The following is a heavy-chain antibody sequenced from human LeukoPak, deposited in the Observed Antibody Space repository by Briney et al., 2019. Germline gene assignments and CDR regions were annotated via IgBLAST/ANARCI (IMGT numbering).Heavy chain of an antibody. Sequence: PGGSLRLSCAASGFTFSSSGMHWVRQAPGRGLEWVAFIQHDGTKTYYADSVKGRFTISRDSYEDTLYLQMNILRTDDTAVYYCAKGAFVRLGELSPHWGQGTLVTVSS. D-gene: IGHD3-16*02. CDR3: AKGAFVRLGELSPH. V-gene: IGHV3-30*02. CDR1: GFTFSSSG. J-gene: IGHJ4*02. CDR2: IQHDGTKT.